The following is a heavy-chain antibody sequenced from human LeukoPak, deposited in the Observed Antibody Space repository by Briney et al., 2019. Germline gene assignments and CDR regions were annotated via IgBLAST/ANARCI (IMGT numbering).Heavy chain of an antibody. V-gene: IGHV3-23*01. D-gene: IGHD2/OR15-2a*01. J-gene: IGHJ4*02. CDR1: GCTFNSYA. CDR2: VSGDGQRT. Sequence: GGTLTLSCTASGCTFNSYAMNWVRQPAGKGLQWISAVSGDGQRTFYADSVKGRCTIYRDNPLNTLRLQMNSLRVEYTAVCSCGIELDNFLLLSHLDSWRKGILVTLSA. CDR3: GIELDNFLLLSHLDS.